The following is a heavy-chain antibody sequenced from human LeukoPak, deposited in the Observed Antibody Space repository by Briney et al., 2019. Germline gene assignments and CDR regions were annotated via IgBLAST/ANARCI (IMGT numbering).Heavy chain of an antibody. Sequence: ASVKVSCKASGYTFTGYYMHWVRQAPGQGLEWMGWINPNSGGTNFAQKFQGRVTMTRDTSITTAYMELSRLRSDDTAVYYCASFLCSGGCCYGDSFDIWGQGTMVTVSS. J-gene: IGHJ3*02. V-gene: IGHV1-2*02. CDR1: GYTFTGYY. CDR3: ASFLCSGGCCYGDSFDI. D-gene: IGHD2-15*01. CDR2: INPNSGGT.